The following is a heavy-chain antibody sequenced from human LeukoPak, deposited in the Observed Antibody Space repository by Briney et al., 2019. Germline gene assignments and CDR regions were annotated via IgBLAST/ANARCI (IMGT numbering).Heavy chain of an antibody. V-gene: IGHV4-4*07. CDR3: ARTKPRGLPAAMVGDYYYYMDV. D-gene: IGHD2-2*01. CDR2: IYTSGST. CDR1: GGSISSYY. Sequence: SETLSLTCTVSGGSISSYYWSWIRQPAGKGLEWIGRIYTSGSTNYNPPLKSRVTMSLDTSKNQFSLKLSSVTAADTAVYYCARTKPRGLPAAMVGDYYYYMDVWGKGTTVTVSS. J-gene: IGHJ6*03.